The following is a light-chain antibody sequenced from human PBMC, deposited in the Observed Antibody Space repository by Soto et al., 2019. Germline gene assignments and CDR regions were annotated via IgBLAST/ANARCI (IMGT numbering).Light chain of an antibody. CDR3: CSYAGIYTWV. CDR1: NSDVGDYSY. CDR2: DVS. Sequence: QSVLTQPRSVSGSRGQSVTISCTRTNSDVGDYSYVSWYQHHPGRAPKLIVYDVSKRPSGVPGSFSGSKSGNAASLTISGLQAEDEADYYCCSYAGIYTWVFGGGTKVTVL. J-gene: IGLJ2*01. V-gene: IGLV2-11*01.